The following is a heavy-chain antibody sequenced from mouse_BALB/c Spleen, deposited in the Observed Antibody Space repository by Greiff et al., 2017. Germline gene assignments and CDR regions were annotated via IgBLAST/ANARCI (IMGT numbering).Heavy chain of an antibody. J-gene: IGHJ2*01. Sequence: VQLKESGAELVKPGASVKLSCTASGFNIKDTYMPWVKQRPEQGLEWIGRIDPANGNTKYDPKFQGKATITADTSSNTAYLQLSSLTSEDTAVYYCALITTVVATDYWGQGTTLTVSS. CDR1: GFNIKDTY. CDR2: IDPANGNT. V-gene: IGHV14-3*02. CDR3: ALITTVVATDY. D-gene: IGHD1-1*01.